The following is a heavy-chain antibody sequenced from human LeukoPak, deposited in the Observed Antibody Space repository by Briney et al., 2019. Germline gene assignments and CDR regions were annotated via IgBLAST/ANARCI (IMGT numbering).Heavy chain of an antibody. Sequence: GGSLRLSCAASGFTFSRYWMSWVRQAPGKGLEWVANIKQDGSEKYYADSVKGRFTISRDNAKNSLYLQMNSLRAEDTAVYYCAKDIRGGSSGWYGGAFDYWGQGTLVTVSS. V-gene: IGHV3-7*01. J-gene: IGHJ4*02. CDR1: GFTFSRYW. CDR2: IKQDGSEK. D-gene: IGHD6-19*01. CDR3: AKDIRGGSSGWYGGAFDY.